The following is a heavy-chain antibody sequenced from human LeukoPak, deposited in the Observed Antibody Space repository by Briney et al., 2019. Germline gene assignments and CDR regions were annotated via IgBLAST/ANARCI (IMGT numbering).Heavy chain of an antibody. V-gene: IGHV3-23*01. CDR2: ISDSGSGT. J-gene: IGHJ4*02. CDR3: AKRQLRGDSSYYFDY. CDR1: GHTFSNSA. Sequence: GGSLRLSCAASGHTFSNSAMGWVRQAPGKGLEWVSSISDSGSGTFYPDSVKGRFTISRDNSKNMLYLQMNSLRIDDTAVYYCAKRQLRGDSSYYFDYWGPGTLVTVSS. D-gene: IGHD3-16*01.